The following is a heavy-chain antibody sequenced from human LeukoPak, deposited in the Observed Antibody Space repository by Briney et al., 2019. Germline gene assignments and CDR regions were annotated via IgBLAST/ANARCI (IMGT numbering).Heavy chain of an antibody. J-gene: IGHJ3*02. D-gene: IGHD1-26*01. CDR2: IKDDGSDK. CDR3: TTKRLRVGAERASDI. Sequence: GGSLRLSCGASGFTFRNFWMNWVRQAPGKGLEWVANIKDDGSDKHYVDSVKGRFSISKDNAKNSLYLQMNSLRVEDTAVYYCTTKRLRVGAERASDIWGQGTMVTVSS. CDR1: GFTFRNFW. V-gene: IGHV3-7*01.